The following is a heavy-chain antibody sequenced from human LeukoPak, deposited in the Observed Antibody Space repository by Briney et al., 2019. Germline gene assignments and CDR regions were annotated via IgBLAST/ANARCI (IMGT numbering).Heavy chain of an antibody. CDR2: IYYSGST. J-gene: IGHJ6*04. CDR3: ARDRGYDILTGYYYGMDV. CDR1: GGSISSYY. V-gene: IGHV4-59*01. D-gene: IGHD3-9*01. Sequence: SETLSLTCTVPGGSISSYYWSWIRQPPGKGLGWIGYIYYSGSTNYNPSLKSRATISVDTSKNQFSLKLSSVTAADTAVYYCARDRGYDILTGYYYGMDVWGKGTTVTVSS.